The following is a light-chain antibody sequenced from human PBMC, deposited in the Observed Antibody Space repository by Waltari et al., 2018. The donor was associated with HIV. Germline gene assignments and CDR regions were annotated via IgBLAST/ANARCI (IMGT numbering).Light chain of an antibody. CDR3: QQANSCPLT. Sequence: DIQMTQSPSSVSASVGDRVTITCRASPGISSWLAWYQQKPGKAPTLLIYAASSLHSGVPARFSGRGSATYFTLTISSLQPEDFATYYCQQANSCPLTFGGGTKVEI. CDR1: PGISSW. V-gene: IGKV1-12*01. CDR2: AAS. J-gene: IGKJ4*01.